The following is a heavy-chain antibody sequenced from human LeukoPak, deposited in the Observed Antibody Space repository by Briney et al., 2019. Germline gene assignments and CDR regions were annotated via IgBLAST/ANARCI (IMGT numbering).Heavy chain of an antibody. J-gene: IGHJ4*02. CDR2: ITGSAT. V-gene: IGHV3-23*01. CDR1: GITLSQYT. CDR3: ATLYETHSDY. D-gene: IGHD2/OR15-2a*01. Sequence: GGSLRLSCSASGITLSQYTLSWVRLAPGKGLEWVSCITGSATLYADFVKGRFTISRDNSRNTAYLQLNSLSVADTDIYYCATLYETHSDYWGQGTLVTVSS.